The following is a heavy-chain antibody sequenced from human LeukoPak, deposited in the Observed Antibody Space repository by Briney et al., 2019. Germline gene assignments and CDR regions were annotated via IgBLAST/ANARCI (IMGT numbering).Heavy chain of an antibody. CDR3: AGRGNSWNDFDS. D-gene: IGHD1-1*01. CDR1: GASIRSYY. V-gene: IGHV4-59*08. J-gene: IGHJ4*02. Sequence: SGTLSLTCTVSGASIRSYYWSWIRQPPGKGLEWIAYVHYSAITKYNPSLKSRVSISVDTSKSQFSLSLSSVTAADTAVYYCAGRGNSWNDFDSWGQGTLVTVSS. CDR2: VHYSAIT.